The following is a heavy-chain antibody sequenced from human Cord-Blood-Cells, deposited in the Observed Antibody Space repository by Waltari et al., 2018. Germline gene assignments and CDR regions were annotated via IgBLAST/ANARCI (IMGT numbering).Heavy chain of an antibody. D-gene: IGHD2-2*01. Sequence: QVQLVQSGAEVKKPGSSVKVSCTASGGTFSSYAISWVRQATGQGLGWMGGSSPVLGTANDAPKLQGGVTITADEATSTADMELSSLRSEDTAVYYCAQLGDAVDIWGQGTMVTVSS. CDR1: GGTFSSYA. CDR2: SSPVLGTA. CDR3: AQLGDAVDI. J-gene: IGHJ3*02. V-gene: IGHV1-69*12.